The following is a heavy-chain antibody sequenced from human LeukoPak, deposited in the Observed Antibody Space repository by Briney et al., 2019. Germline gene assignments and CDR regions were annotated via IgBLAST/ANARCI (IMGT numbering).Heavy chain of an antibody. J-gene: IGHJ4*01. Sequence: GGSRSLSCAASGFTFSSYAMTWFGQAPGKGLNWSPAISGSGGTTYNADSVKGRFTISRDNSKNTLYLQMNSLRAEDTAVYYCAKASHLTGYYLPIDYWGHGTLVTVSS. V-gene: IGHV3-23*01. CDR1: GFTFSSYA. CDR3: AKASHLTGYYLPIDY. D-gene: IGHD3-9*01. CDR2: ISGSGGTT.